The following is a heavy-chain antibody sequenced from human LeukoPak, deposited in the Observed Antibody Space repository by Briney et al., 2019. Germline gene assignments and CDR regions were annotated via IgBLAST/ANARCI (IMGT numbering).Heavy chain of an antibody. Sequence: GESLKISCKASGYSFSNYWIGWVRQMPGKGLEWMGIIYPGDSDTRYGLSFQGQVTISADESISTAYLQWSSLRASDSAMYYCARSADVVTTMIPSLDYWVQGTLVTVSS. V-gene: IGHV5-51*01. CDR2: IYPGDSDT. CDR1: GYSFSNYW. CDR3: ARSADVVTTMIPSLDY. J-gene: IGHJ4*02. D-gene: IGHD2-21*02.